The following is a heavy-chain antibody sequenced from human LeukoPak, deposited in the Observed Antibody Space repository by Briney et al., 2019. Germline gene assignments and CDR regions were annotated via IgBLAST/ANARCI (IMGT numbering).Heavy chain of an antibody. CDR2: IIPIFGTA. Sequence: SVKVSCKASGGTFTSYAISWVRQAPGQGLEWMGGIIPIFGTANYAQKFQGRVTITPDKSTSTAYMELSSLRSEDTAVYYCASQTVTRSYYYYYYGIDVWGKGTTVTVSS. V-gene: IGHV1-69*06. D-gene: IGHD4-17*01. CDR1: GGTFTSYA. J-gene: IGHJ6*04. CDR3: ASQTVTRSYYYYYYGIDV.